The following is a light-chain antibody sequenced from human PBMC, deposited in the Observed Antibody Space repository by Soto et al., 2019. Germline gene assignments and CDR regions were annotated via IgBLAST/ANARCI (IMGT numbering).Light chain of an antibody. CDR2: GAS. J-gene: IGKJ1*01. V-gene: IGKV3-20*01. Sequence: EVMLTQSPGTLSLSPGERATLSCRASQSIFSNYLAWYQQKSGQAPRLLIYGASNRATGIPDRFSGSGSGTDFTLTISRLEPEVFAVYYCQQYGTSPRTFGQGTKVEFK. CDR3: QQYGTSPRT. CDR1: QSIFSNY.